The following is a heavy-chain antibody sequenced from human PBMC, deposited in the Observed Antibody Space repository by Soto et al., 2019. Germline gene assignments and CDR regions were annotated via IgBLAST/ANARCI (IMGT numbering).Heavy chain of an antibody. CDR3: ARDRVVVSDAHYYYGMDV. D-gene: IGHD2-2*01. Sequence: PSGTLSLTCTVSRGSISNYYWSWIRQPPGKGLEWIGYIYYSGNTNFNLSLKSRVTISVDTSKNLFSLKLTSVTAADSAVYYCARDRVVVSDAHYYYGMDVWGQGTTVTVSS. J-gene: IGHJ6*02. CDR2: IYYSGNT. V-gene: IGHV4-59*01. CDR1: RGSISNYY.